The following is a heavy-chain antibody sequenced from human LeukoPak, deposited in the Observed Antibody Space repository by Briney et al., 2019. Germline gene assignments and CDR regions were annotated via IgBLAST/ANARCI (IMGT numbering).Heavy chain of an antibody. V-gene: IGHV3-21*01. CDR3: ARDFYYGSGSYYNPWGHFDY. Sequence: GGSLRLSCAASGFTFSSYSMNWVRQAPGKGLEWVSSISSSSSYIYYADSVKGRFTISRDNAKNSLYLQMNSLRAEDTAVYYCARDFYYGSGSYYNPWGHFDYWGQGTLVTVSS. J-gene: IGHJ4*02. CDR2: ISSSSSYI. CDR1: GFTFSSYS. D-gene: IGHD3-10*01.